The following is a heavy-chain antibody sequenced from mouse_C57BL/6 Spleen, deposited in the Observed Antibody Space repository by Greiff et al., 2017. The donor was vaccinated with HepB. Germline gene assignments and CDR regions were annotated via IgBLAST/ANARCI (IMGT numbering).Heavy chain of an antibody. D-gene: IGHD2-4*01. CDR2: IRSKSNNYAT. J-gene: IGHJ4*01. CDR1: GFSFNTYA. CDR3: GRHDYDYDHYAMDY. V-gene: IGHV10-1*01. Sequence: EVQLVESGGGLVQPKGSLKLSCAASGFSFNTYAMNWVRQAPGKGLEWVARIRSKSNNYATYYADSVKDRFTISRDDSESMLYLQMNNLKTEDTAMYYGGRHDYDYDHYAMDYWGQGTSVTVSS.